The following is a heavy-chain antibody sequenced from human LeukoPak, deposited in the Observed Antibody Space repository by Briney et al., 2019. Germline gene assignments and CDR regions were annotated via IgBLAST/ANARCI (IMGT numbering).Heavy chain of an antibody. CDR2: ISSSSSYI. CDR3: ARDLRSSGYYAFDY. D-gene: IGHD3-22*01. CDR1: GFTFSSYG. Sequence: PGGSLRLSCAASGFTFSSYGMNWVRQAPGKGLEWVSFISSSSSYIYYADSVKGRFTISRDNAKHSLYLQMNSLRAEDTAVYYCARDLRSSGYYAFDYWGQGTLVTVSS. J-gene: IGHJ4*02. V-gene: IGHV3-21*01.